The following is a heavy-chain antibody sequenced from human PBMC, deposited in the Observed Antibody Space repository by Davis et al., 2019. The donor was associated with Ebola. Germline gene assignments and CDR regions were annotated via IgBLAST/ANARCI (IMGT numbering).Heavy chain of an antibody. Sequence: GGSLRLSCAASGFSFSRYAMSWVRQAPGKGLEWVSYISSSSSTIYYADSVKGRFTISRDNSKNTLYLQMNSLRAEDTAVYYCARALFSSSSYWGQGTLVTVSS. D-gene: IGHD6-13*01. CDR1: GFSFSRYA. V-gene: IGHV3-48*01. CDR2: ISSSSSTI. CDR3: ARALFSSSSY. J-gene: IGHJ4*02.